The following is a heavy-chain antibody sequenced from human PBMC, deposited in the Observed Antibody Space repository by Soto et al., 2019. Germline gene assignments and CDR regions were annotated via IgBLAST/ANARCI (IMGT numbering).Heavy chain of an antibody. CDR1: LYSFTSYW. Sequence: GESLKISCKGSLYSFTSYWISWVRQMPGKGLEWMGRIDPSYSYTNYSPSFQGHVTISADKSISTAYLQWSSLKASDTAMYYCARHMGYCSSTSCYLYYYGMDVWGQGPMVTVSS. CDR3: ARHMGYCSSTSCYLYYYGMDV. J-gene: IGHJ6*02. D-gene: IGHD2-2*01. CDR2: IDPSYSYT. V-gene: IGHV5-10-1*01.